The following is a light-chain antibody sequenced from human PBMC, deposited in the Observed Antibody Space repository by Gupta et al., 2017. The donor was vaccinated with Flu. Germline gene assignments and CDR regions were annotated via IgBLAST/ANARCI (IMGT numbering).Light chain of an antibody. Sequence: DIVMTQSPDSLAVSLGERATINCKSSQSVLYSSNNKNYLAWYQQKPGQPPKLLIYWASTRESGVPDRFSGSGSGTDFTLTISSLQAEDVAAYYCQQYYSTQYTFGGGTKVEIK. CDR2: WAS. J-gene: IGKJ4*01. CDR1: QSVLYSSNNKNY. V-gene: IGKV4-1*01. CDR3: QQYYSTQYT.